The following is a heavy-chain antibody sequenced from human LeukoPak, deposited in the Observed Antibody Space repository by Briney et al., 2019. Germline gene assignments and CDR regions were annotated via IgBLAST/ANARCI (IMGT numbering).Heavy chain of an antibody. CDR3: AKGLREQQLAGLLGP. CDR1: GFTFSSYS. V-gene: IGHV3-21*01. CDR2: ISSSSSYI. Sequence: GGSLRLSCAASGFTFSSYSMNWVRQAPGKGLEWVSSISSSSSYIYYADSVKGRFTISGDNAKNSLYLQMNSLRAEDTAVYYCAKGLREQQLAGLLGPRGQGTLVTVSS. J-gene: IGHJ5*02. D-gene: IGHD6-13*01.